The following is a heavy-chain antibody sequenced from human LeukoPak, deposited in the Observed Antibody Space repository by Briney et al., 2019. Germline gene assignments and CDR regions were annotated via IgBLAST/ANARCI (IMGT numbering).Heavy chain of an antibody. CDR2: VSSSGGST. J-gene: IGHJ4*02. D-gene: IGHD2-2*01. V-gene: IGHV3-23*01. CDR3: AIGTSRSDYYFDS. Sequence: GGSLRLSCAASGFTFSSYAMNWVRQALGKGLEWVSAVSSSGGSTNSADSVKGRFTISRDNSKNTLYLQMNSLRAEDTAVYFCAIGTSRSDYYFDSWGQGTLVTVSS. CDR1: GFTFSSYA.